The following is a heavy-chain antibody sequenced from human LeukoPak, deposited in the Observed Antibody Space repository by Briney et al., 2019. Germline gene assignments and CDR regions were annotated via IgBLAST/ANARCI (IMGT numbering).Heavy chain of an antibody. CDR3: ARGGSGSYYGY. D-gene: IGHD3-10*01. J-gene: IGHJ4*02. CDR2: IIPILGIA. Sequence: GASVTVSCKASGGTFSSYAISWVRQAPGQGLEWMGRIIPILGIANYAQKFQGRVTITADKSTSTAYMELSSLRSEDTAVYYCARGGSGSYYGYWGQGTLVTVSS. CDR1: GGTFSSYA. V-gene: IGHV1-69*04.